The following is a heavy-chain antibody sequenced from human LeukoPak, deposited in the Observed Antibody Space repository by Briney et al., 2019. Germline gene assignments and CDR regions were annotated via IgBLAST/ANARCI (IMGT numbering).Heavy chain of an antibody. V-gene: IGHV3-21*04. CDR2: ISSSSSYI. CDR1: GFTFSSYS. CDR3: AKDVVVVYADSFDY. Sequence: GGSLRLSCAASGFTFSSYSMNWVRQAPGKGLEWVSSISSSSSYIYYADSVKGRFTISRDNAKNSLYLQMNSLRAEDTAVYYCAKDVVVVYADSFDYWGQGTLVTVSS. J-gene: IGHJ4*02. D-gene: IGHD2-8*02.